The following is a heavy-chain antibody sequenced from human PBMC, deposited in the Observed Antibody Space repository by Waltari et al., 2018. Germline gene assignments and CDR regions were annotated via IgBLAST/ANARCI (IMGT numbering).Heavy chain of an antibody. V-gene: IGHV6-1*01. CDR2: TYFRSKWSD. CDR3: ARGVVANTYYFDY. J-gene: IGHJ4*02. Sequence: QVLLQQSGPGLVRPSQTLSLTCAISGDSVSSYSAAWNWVRQSPPRVLEWLGRTYFRSKWSDDYAVSVRGRITINPDTSKNQFSLHLNSVTPEDTAVYYCARGVVANTYYFDYWGQGILVTVSS. D-gene: IGHD2-15*01. CDR1: GDSVSSYSAA.